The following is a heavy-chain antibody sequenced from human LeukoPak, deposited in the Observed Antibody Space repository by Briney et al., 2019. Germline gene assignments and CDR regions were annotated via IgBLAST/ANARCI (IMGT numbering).Heavy chain of an antibody. CDR2: IYHSGST. D-gene: IGHD3-10*01. J-gene: IGHJ5*02. V-gene: IGHV4-38-2*02. CDR3: ARHLYYYGSGSYWAWFDP. CDR1: GYSISSGYY. Sequence: SETLSLTCTVSGYSISSGYYWGWIRQPPGKGLEWIGNIYHSGSTNYNPSLKSRVTISVDTSKNQFSLKLSSVTAADTAVYYCARHLYYYGSGSYWAWFDPWGQGTLVTVSS.